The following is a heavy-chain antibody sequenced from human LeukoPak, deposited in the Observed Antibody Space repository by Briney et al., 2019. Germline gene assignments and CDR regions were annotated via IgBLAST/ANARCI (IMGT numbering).Heavy chain of an antibody. CDR2: IYTSGST. D-gene: IGHD3-3*01. CDR3: ARVMDDFWSGNWFDP. J-gene: IGHJ5*02. CDR1: GGSISSGGYY. Sequence: SETLSLTCTVSGGSISSGGYYWSWVRQPAGKGLEWIGRIYTSGSTNYNPSLKSRVTISVDTSKNQFSLKLSSVTAADTVVYYCARVMDDFWSGNWFDPWGQGTLVTVSS. V-gene: IGHV4-61*02.